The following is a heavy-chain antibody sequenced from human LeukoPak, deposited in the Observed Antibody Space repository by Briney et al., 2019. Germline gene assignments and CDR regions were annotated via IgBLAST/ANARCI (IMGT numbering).Heavy chain of an antibody. J-gene: IGHJ4*02. CDR1: GFTVSSNS. D-gene: IGHD4/OR15-4a*01. V-gene: IGHV3-53*01. CDR3: ARRAGAYSHPYDY. Sequence: GGSLRLSCTVSGFTVSSNSMSWVRQAPWKGLEWVSFIYSDNTHYSDSVKGRFTISRDNSKNTLYLQMNSLRVEDTAVYYCARRAGAYSHPYDYWGQGTLVTVSS. CDR2: IYSDNT.